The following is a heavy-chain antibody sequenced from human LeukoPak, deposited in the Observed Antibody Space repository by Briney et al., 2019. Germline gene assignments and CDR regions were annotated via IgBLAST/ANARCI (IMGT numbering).Heavy chain of an antibody. CDR2: IIPIFGTA. CDR1: GGTFSSYA. V-gene: IGHV1-69*05. D-gene: IGHD2-15*01. J-gene: IGHJ4*02. CDR3: ARGWSRQVYYFDY. Sequence: AVKVSCKASGGTFSSYAISWVRQAPGQGLEWMGRIIPIFGTANYAQKFQGRVTITTDESTSTAYMELSSLRSEDTAVYYCARGWSRQVYYFDYWGQGTLVTVSS.